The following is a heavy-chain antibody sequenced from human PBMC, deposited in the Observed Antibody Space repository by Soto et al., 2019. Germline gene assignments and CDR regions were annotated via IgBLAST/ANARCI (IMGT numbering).Heavy chain of an antibody. D-gene: IGHD4-17*01. V-gene: IGHV3-23*01. CDR1: GFTFSSYA. J-gene: IGHJ4*02. Sequence: SGGSLRLSCAASGFTFSSYAMSWVRQAPGKGLEWVSAISGSGGSTYYADSVKGRFTISRDNSKNTLYLQMNSLRAEDTAVYYCAKVRDPTVGYFDYWGQGTLVTVSS. CDR3: AKVRDPTVGYFDY. CDR2: ISGSGGST.